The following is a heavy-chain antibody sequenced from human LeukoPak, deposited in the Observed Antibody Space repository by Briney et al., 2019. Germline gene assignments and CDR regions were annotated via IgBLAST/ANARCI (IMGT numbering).Heavy chain of an antibody. D-gene: IGHD2-8*01. CDR3: AKDRLLYGSRRGTFDY. V-gene: IGHV3-30*02. Sequence: GGSLRLSCAASGLTFTFSTSGIHWVRQAPGKGLEWVAFIQYDGSEKYYADSVKGRCTTSRDNSKNTVYLQMNSLRAEDTAVYYCAKDRLLYGSRRGTFDYWGQGTLVTVSS. J-gene: IGHJ4*02. CDR2: IQYDGSEK. CDR1: GLTFTFSTSG.